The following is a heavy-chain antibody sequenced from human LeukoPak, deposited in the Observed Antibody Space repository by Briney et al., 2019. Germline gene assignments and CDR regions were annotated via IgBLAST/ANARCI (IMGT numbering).Heavy chain of an antibody. CDR1: GGSFSGYY. CDR2: INNSGST. V-gene: IGHV4-34*01. Sequence: SETLSLTCVVSGGSFSGYYWSWIRQPPGKGLEWIGEINNSGSTNYNPSLKSRVTISVDTSKNQFSLKLSSVTAADTAVYYCARVSFHRSFDYWGQGTLVTVSS. J-gene: IGHJ4*02. CDR3: ARVSFHRSFDY. D-gene: IGHD2/OR15-2a*01.